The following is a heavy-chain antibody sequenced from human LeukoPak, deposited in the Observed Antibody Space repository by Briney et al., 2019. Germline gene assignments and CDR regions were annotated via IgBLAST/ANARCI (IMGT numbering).Heavy chain of an antibody. CDR3: ARFYYDSSGYYFDY. Sequence: SETLSLTCTVSGGSISSYYWSWIRQPPGKGLEWIGYIYYSGSTNYNPSLKSRVTISVDTSKNQFSLKLSSVTAADTAVYYCARFYYDSSGYYFDYWGQGALVTVSS. D-gene: IGHD3-22*01. V-gene: IGHV4-59*01. CDR2: IYYSGST. CDR1: GGSISSYY. J-gene: IGHJ4*02.